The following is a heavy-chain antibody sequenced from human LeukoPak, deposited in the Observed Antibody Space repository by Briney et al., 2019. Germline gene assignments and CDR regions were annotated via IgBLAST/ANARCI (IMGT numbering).Heavy chain of an antibody. Sequence: GGSLRLSCAASGFTFSTYWPHWVRQAPGKGLVWVSRINIDGSSTYYADSVKGRFTISRDNAKNTLFLQMNSLRAEDTAVYYCGRAKNSWSDSVPDCWGQGTLVTVSS. J-gene: IGHJ4*02. CDR2: INIDGSST. CDR3: GRAKNSWSDSVPDC. D-gene: IGHD3-22*01. V-gene: IGHV3-74*01. CDR1: GFTFSTYW.